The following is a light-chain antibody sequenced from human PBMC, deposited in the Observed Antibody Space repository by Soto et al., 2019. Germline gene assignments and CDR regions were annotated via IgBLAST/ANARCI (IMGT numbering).Light chain of an antibody. CDR3: QQSYSTPIT. Sequence: DIQMTQSPSSLSASVGDRVTITCRASQSIITYLNWYQQKPGKAPNLLIYTASNLQSGVPSRFSGSGSGTDFTLTISSLQPEDFATYYCQQSYSTPITFGQGTRLEIK. J-gene: IGKJ5*01. CDR1: QSIITY. V-gene: IGKV1-39*01. CDR2: TAS.